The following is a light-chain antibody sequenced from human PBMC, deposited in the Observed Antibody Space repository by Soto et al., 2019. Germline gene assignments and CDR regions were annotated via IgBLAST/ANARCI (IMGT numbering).Light chain of an antibody. Sequence: DIVMTQSPLSLRVTPGESASISCRSSQSLLHSNGYNYLDWYLQKPGQSPQLLIYLGSNRSSGVPDRFSGSGSGTDFTLKISRVEAEDVGVYYCMQALQTPWTFGQGTKVDIK. V-gene: IGKV2-28*01. CDR2: LGS. J-gene: IGKJ1*01. CDR1: QSLLHSNGYNY. CDR3: MQALQTPWT.